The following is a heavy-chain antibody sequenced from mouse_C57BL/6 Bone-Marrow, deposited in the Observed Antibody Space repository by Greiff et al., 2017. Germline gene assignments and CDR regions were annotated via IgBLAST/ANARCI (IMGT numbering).Heavy chain of an antibody. CDR1: GYTFTSYW. J-gene: IGHJ1*03. Sequence: VQLQQSGAELVKPGASVKMSCKASGYTFTSYWITWVKQRPGQGLEWIGDIYPGSGSTNYNEKFKSKATLTVDTSSSTAYMQLSSLTSEDSAVYDCARERLRPYWYFDVWGTGTTVTVSS. CDR2: IYPGSGST. V-gene: IGHV1-55*01. D-gene: IGHD2-4*01. CDR3: ARERLRPYWYFDV.